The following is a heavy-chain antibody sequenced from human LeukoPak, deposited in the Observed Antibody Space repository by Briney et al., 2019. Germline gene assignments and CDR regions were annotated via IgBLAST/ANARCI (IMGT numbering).Heavy chain of an antibody. V-gene: IGHV4-39*01. D-gene: IGHD3-22*01. CDR1: GGSISSSTYY. J-gene: IGHJ4*02. CDR3: ARASNYFEILY. CDR2: IYYTGST. Sequence: SETLSLTCTVSGGSISSSTYYWGWIRQPPGKGLEWIGTIYYTGSTYYNPSLKSRVTISIDTSKNQFSLTLSSVTAADTAVYFCARASNYFEILYWGQGTLVTVSA.